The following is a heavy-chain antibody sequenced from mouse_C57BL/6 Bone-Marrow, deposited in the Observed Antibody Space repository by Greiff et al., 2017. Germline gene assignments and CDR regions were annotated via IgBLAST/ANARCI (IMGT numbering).Heavy chain of an antibody. CDR1: GFTFSDYG. Sequence: SGGGLVKPGGSLKLSCAASGFTFSDYGMHWVRQAPEKGLEWVAYISSGSSTIYYADTVKGRFTISRDNAKNTLFLQMTSLRSEDTAMYYCAITTVPYWYFDVWGTGTTVTVSS. J-gene: IGHJ1*03. D-gene: IGHD1-1*01. CDR2: ISSGSSTI. V-gene: IGHV5-17*01. CDR3: AITTVPYWYFDV.